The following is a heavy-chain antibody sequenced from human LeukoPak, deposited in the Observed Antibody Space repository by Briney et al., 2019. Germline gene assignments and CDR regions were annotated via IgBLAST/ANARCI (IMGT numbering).Heavy chain of an antibody. Sequence: GGSLRLSCAASGFTFSSYSMYWVRQAPGKGLEWVSYISSSSSTIYYADSVKGRFTISRDNAKNSLYLQMNSLRAEDTAVYYCAREQWLVKGDIDYWGQGTLVTVSS. J-gene: IGHJ4*02. CDR3: AREQWLVKGDIDY. V-gene: IGHV3-48*04. CDR1: GFTFSSYS. D-gene: IGHD6-19*01. CDR2: ISSSSSTI.